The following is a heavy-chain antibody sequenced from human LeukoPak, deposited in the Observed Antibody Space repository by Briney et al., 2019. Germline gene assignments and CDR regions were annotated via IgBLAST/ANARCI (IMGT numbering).Heavy chain of an antibody. V-gene: IGHV1-69*13. Sequence: GASVKVSCKASGGTFSSYAISWVRQAPGQGLEWMGGIIPIFGTANYAQKFQGRVMITADESTSTAYMELSSLRSEDTAVYYCAREGVMATVTTGPFDYWGQGTLVTVSS. CDR2: IIPIFGTA. J-gene: IGHJ4*02. CDR3: AREGVMATVTTGPFDY. D-gene: IGHD4-17*01. CDR1: GGTFSSYA.